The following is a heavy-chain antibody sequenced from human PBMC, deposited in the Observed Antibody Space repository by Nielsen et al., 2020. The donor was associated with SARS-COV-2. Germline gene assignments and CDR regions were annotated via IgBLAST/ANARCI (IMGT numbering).Heavy chain of an antibody. J-gene: IGHJ4*02. CDR1: GYTFTGYY. V-gene: IGHV1-18*04. Sequence: ASVKVSCKASGYTFTGYYMHWVRQAPGQGLEWMGWISAYNGNTNYAQKLQGRVTMTTDTSTSTAYMELSSLRSEDTAVYYCARVRYSYGPLGYWGQGTLVTVSS. D-gene: IGHD5-18*01. CDR3: ARVRYSYGPLGY. CDR2: ISAYNGNT.